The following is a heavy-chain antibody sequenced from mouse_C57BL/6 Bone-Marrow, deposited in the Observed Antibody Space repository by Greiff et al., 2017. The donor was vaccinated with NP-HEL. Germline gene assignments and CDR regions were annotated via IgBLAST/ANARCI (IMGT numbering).Heavy chain of an antibody. J-gene: IGHJ4*01. V-gene: IGHV1-26*01. CDR3: ARGGFYYLYYYAMDY. Sequence: VQLQQSGPELVKPGASVKISCKASGHTFTDYYMNWVKQSHGKSLEWIGDINPNNGGTSYNQKFKGKATLTVDKSSSTAYMELRSLTSEDSAVYYCARGGFYYLYYYAMDYWGQGTSVTVSS. CDR1: GHTFTDYY. CDR2: INPNNGGT. D-gene: IGHD2-1*01.